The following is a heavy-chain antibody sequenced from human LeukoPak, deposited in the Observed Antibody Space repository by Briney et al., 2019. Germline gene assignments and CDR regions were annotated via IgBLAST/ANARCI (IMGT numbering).Heavy chain of an antibody. Sequence: ASVKVSRKASGYTFTGYYMHWVRQAPGQGLEWMGWINPNSGGTNYAQRFQGRVTMTRDTSISTAYMELSRLRSDDTAVYYCARGYYYDSSGYYYPTPFDYWGQGTLVTVSS. J-gene: IGHJ4*02. CDR1: GYTFTGYY. CDR2: INPNSGGT. CDR3: ARGYYYDSSGYYYPTPFDY. D-gene: IGHD3-22*01. V-gene: IGHV1-2*02.